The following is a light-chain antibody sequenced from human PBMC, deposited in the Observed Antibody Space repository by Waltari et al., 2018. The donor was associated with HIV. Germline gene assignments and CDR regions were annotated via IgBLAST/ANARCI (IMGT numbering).Light chain of an antibody. CDR1: SSDFGSYNL. CDR2: EVS. Sequence: QSALTQPASVSWSPGQSITISCTGTSSDFGSYNLVSWYQQHPGKAPKLMNYEVSKRPSGVYNRFSGSESGNTASLTISGLQAEDEADYYCCSYAGSSTLVFGRGTKLTVL. J-gene: IGLJ3*02. V-gene: IGLV2-23*02. CDR3: CSYAGSSTLV.